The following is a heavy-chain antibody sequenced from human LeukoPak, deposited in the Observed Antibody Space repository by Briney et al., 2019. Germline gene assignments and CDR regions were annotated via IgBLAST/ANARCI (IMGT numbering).Heavy chain of an antibody. CDR3: ARLLDYYFDY. V-gene: IGHV3-53*05. J-gene: IGHJ4*02. CDR2: IYSGGST. D-gene: IGHD3/OR15-3a*01. CDR1: GFTVSSNY. Sequence: GGSLRLSCAASGFTVSSNYMSLVRQAPGKGLEWVSVIYSGGSTYYADSAKGRFTISRDNSKNTLYLQMNSLRSEDTAVYYCARLLDYYFDYWGQGTLVTVSS.